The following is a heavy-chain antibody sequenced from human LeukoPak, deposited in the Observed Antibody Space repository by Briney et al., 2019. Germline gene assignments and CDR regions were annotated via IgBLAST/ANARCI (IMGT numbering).Heavy chain of an antibody. J-gene: IGHJ6*02. V-gene: IGHV3-15*01. CDR1: GFTFSNAW. CDR2: IKSKTDGGTT. D-gene: IGHD1-14*01. Sequence: GGSLRLSCAASGFTFSNAWMSWVRQAPGKGLEWVGRIKSKTDGGTTDYAAPVKGRFTISRDDSKNTLYLQMNSLKTEDTAVHYCTTDNLLGGMDVWGQGTTVTVSS. CDR3: TTDNLLGGMDV.